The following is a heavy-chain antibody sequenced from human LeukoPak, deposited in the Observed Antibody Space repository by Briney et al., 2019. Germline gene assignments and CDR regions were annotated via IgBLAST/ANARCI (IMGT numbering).Heavy chain of an antibody. V-gene: IGHV3-21*01. CDR2: ISSSSSYI. J-gene: IGHJ4*02. Sequence: TPGGSLRLSCAASGFTFSSYSMNWVRQAPGKGLEWVSSISSSSSYIYYADSVKGRFTISRDNAKNSLYLQMNSLRAEDTAVYYCARDLEYSSGWFGYWGQGTLVTVSS. CDR3: ARDLEYSSGWFGY. CDR1: GFTFSSYS. D-gene: IGHD6-19*01.